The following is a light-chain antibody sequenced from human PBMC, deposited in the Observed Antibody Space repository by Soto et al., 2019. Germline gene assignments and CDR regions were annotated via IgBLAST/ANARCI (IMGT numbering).Light chain of an antibody. J-gene: IGKJ2*01. CDR2: DAS. Sequence: DIVLTQSPATLSLSPGERATLSCGASQTVSSIYLAWYQQKPGLAPRILIYDASSRATGIPDRFSGSGSGTDFTLTISRLEPEDFAVYYCQQYGSSPYTFGQGTKLEIK. V-gene: IGKV3D-20*01. CDR3: QQYGSSPYT. CDR1: QTVSSIY.